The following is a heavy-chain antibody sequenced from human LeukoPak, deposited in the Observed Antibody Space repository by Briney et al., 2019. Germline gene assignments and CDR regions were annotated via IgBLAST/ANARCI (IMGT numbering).Heavy chain of an antibody. CDR3: AKGEARTYGDYGSPLFY. D-gene: IGHD4-17*01. J-gene: IGHJ4*02. Sequence: GGSLRLSCVVSGFTFSESWMSWVRQAPGKGLGWVASLNLDGSDKYYVDSVKGRFTISRDNAKNSLYLQMNSLRAEDTAVYYCAKGEARTYGDYGSPLFYWGQGTLVTVSS. CDR1: GFTFSESW. CDR2: LNLDGSDK. V-gene: IGHV3-7*03.